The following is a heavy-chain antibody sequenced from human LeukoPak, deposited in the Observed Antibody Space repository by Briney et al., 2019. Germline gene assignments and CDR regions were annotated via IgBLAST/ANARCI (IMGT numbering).Heavy chain of an antibody. CDR3: ARDLMGSTSCFDY. J-gene: IGHJ4*02. V-gene: IGHV1-46*01. CDR2: INPSGGST. D-gene: IGHD2-2*01. CDR1: GYTFTSYA. Sequence: ASVKVSCKASGYTFTSYAMNWVRQAPGQGLEWMGKINPSGGSTSYAQKFQGRVTMTRDTSTSTVYMALSSLRSEDTAVYYCARDLMGSTSCFDYWGQGTLVTVSS.